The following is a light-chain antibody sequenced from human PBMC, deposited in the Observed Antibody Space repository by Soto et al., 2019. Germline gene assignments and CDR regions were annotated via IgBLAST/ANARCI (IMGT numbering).Light chain of an antibody. CDR3: QGCNIAPSWT. Sequence: DIQMTQSPSSLSASVGDRVTLTCRASQGITTYLADYLRKLGKVPDLLISSASTLQSGAPSRFSGCGSGTDFTPTVSSLQPEHVEPYYCQGCNIAPSWTFGQGTRVEIK. CDR2: SAS. V-gene: IGKV1-27*01. CDR1: QGITTY. J-gene: IGKJ1*01.